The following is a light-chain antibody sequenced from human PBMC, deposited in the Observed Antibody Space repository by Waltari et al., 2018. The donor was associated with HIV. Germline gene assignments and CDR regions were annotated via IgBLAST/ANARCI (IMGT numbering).Light chain of an antibody. CDR2: LAS. CDR1: QGIDSY. Sequence: DIQLTQSPSSLSVSVGERVTITCRASQGIDSYLAWYRQKPGKTPELLIYLASTLQSGVPFRFSGSGYGTEFTLTISSLQPEDFATYYCQQLKSYPPAFGPGTKVDIK. V-gene: IGKV1-9*01. CDR3: QQLKSYPPA. J-gene: IGKJ3*01.